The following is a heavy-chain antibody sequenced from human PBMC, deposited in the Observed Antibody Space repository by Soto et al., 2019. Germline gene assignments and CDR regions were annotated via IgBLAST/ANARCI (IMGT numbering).Heavy chain of an antibody. CDR3: ARALATIRTRGDYYYYYGMDV. CDR2: IIPIFGTA. Sequence: QVQLVQSGAEVKKPGSSVKVSCKASGGTFSSYAISWVRQAPGQGLEWMGGIIPIFGTANYAQKFQGRVTITADESTSTAYMELRSLRSEDTAVYYCARALATIRTRGDYYYYYGMDVWGQGTTVTVSS. CDR1: GGTFSSYA. D-gene: IGHD5-12*01. J-gene: IGHJ6*02. V-gene: IGHV1-69*01.